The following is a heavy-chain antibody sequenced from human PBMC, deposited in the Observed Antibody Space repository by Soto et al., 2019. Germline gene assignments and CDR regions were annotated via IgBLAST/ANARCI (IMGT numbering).Heavy chain of an antibody. J-gene: IGHJ4*02. CDR3: ARNRGVDYYGSGSYYNSFDY. V-gene: IGHV1-3*01. CDR2: INAGNGNT. D-gene: IGHD3-10*01. CDR1: GYTFTSYA. Sequence: ASVKVSCKASGYTFTSYAMHWVCQAPGQRLEWMGWINAGNGNTKYSQKFQSRVTITRDTSASTAYMELSSLRSEDTAVYYCARNRGVDYYGSGSYYNSFDYWGQGTLVTVSS.